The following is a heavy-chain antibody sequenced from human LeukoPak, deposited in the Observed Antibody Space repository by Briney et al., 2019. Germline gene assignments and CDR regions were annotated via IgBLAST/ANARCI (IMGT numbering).Heavy chain of an antibody. D-gene: IGHD5-12*01. CDR2: IYTSGST. CDR3: ARDHRGYRGYDYSFDP. V-gene: IGHV4-61*02. Sequence: SETLSLTCTVSGGSISSGSYYWSWIRQPAGKGLEWIGRIYTSGSTNYDPSLKSRVTISVDTSKNQLSLKLSSVTAADTAVYYCARDHRGYRGYDYSFDPWGQGTLVTVSS. CDR1: GGSISSGSYY. J-gene: IGHJ5*02.